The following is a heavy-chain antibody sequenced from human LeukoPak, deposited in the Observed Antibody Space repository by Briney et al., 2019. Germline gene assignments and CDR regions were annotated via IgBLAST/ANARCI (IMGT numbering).Heavy chain of an antibody. CDR2: ISAYNGNT. J-gene: IGHJ1*01. D-gene: IGHD6-19*01. Sequence: ASVKVSCKASGGTFSSYGISWVRQAPGQGLEWMGWISAYNGNTNYAQKLQGRVTMTTDTSTSTAYMELRSLRSDDTAVYYCARAIAVTGTTTDFQHWGQGTLVTVSS. V-gene: IGHV1-18*01. CDR1: GGTFSSYG. CDR3: ARAIAVTGTTTDFQH.